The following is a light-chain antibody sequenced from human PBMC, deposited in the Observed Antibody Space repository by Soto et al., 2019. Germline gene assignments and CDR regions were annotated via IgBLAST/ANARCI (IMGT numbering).Light chain of an antibody. CDR2: EPS. CDR1: QSVSSY. J-gene: IGKJ4*01. Sequence: ERVMTQSPATLSVSPGERSTLSCMASQSVSSYLAWYQQKPCQAPRLLIYEPSNRAPGIPPRFSGSGSGTDFSLTISSLEHDDFAVYYCQQRSNWQGLTFGGGTKVDIK. CDR3: QQRSNWQGLT. V-gene: IGKV3-11*01.